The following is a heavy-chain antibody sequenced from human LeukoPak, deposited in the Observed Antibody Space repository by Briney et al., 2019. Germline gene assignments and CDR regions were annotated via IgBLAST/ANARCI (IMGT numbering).Heavy chain of an antibody. V-gene: IGHV4-34*01. CDR2: INHSGST. J-gene: IGHJ4*02. Sequence: SQTLSLTCAVYGGSFSGYYWSWIRQPPGKGLEWIGEINHSGSTNYNPSLKSRVTISVDTSKNQFSLKLSSVTAADTAVYYCARRAHSSGWYGGYYFDYWGQGTLVTVSS. D-gene: IGHD6-19*01. CDR3: ARRAHSSGWYGGYYFDY. CDR1: GGSFSGYY.